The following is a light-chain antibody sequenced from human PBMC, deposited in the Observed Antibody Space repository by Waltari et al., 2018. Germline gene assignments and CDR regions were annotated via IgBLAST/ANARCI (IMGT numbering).Light chain of an antibody. CDR3: SSGGMTNFYV. CDR2: EVT. J-gene: IGLJ1*01. CDR1: TSADYG. V-gene: IGLV2-18*02. Sequence: QSALTQPPSVSGSPGQSVPISCTGITSADYGVPWYQQPPGTAPKLIIYEVTNRPSGVPDRFSGSKSGNTASLTISGLQAADEAEYYCSSGGMTNFYVFGTGTKVTV.